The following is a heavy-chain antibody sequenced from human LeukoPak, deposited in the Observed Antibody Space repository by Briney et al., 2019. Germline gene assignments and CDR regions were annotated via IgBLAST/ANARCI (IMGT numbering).Heavy chain of an antibody. CDR3: ARAGGYSAPLAL. CDR1: GGSMMSYD. CDR2: VSYSGST. V-gene: IGHV4-59*01. Sequence: SETLSLTCTVSGGSMMSYDWSWIRPPPGKGLEWIGYVSYSGSTNYNPSLQSRVTIFLNTSNNQFSLKVTSVTAADTAMYFCARAGGYSAPLALWSRGTLVTVSS. J-gene: IGHJ2*01. D-gene: IGHD5-24*01.